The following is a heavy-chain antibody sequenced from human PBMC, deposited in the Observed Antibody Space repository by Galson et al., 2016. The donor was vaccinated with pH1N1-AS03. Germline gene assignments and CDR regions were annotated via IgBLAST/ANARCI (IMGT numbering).Heavy chain of an antibody. Sequence: SETLSLTCAVSGGSMNNNKWWNWVRQPPGKGLEWIGEINYNGSTNYNPSLKSRVTISFDTSRSQFSLKLSSVTAEDTAVYYCTREGIGGFDYWGRGTLVTVSS. CDR1: GGSMNNNKW. D-gene: IGHD3-16*01. V-gene: IGHV4-4*02. J-gene: IGHJ4*02. CDR2: INYNGST. CDR3: TREGIGGFDY.